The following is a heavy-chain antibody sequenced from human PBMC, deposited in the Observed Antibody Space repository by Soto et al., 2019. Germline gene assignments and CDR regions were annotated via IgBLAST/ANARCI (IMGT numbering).Heavy chain of an antibody. J-gene: IGHJ4*02. Sequence: GESLKISCKGSGYSFTSYWIGWVRQMPGKGLEWMGIIYPGDSDTRYSPSFQGQVTISADKFISTAYLQWSSLKASDTAMYYCARVVVYSNYVIDYWGQGTLVTVSS. D-gene: IGHD4-4*01. V-gene: IGHV5-51*01. CDR1: GYSFTSYW. CDR3: ARVVVYSNYVIDY. CDR2: IYPGDSDT.